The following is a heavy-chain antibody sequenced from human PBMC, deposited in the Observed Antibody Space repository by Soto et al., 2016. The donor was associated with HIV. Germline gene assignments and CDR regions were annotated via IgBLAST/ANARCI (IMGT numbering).Heavy chain of an antibody. J-gene: IGHJ3*01. CDR3: ARIEQDKGAFDV. CDR2: IWHDGSNK. V-gene: IGHV3-33*01. CDR1: GFIFSRYG. Sequence: VQLVESGGGVVQPGRSLRLSCAASGFIFSRYGMHWVRQAPGKGLEWVAIIWHDGSNKYYADSVKGRFTISRDNSKNTLYLQMNSLRVEDTAIYYCARIEQDKGAFDVWGQGTSGHRLF.